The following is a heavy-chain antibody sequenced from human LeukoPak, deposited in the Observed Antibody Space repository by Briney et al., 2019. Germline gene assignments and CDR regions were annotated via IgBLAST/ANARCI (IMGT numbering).Heavy chain of an antibody. CDR2: ISASGAAT. V-gene: IGHV3-23*01. CDR3: AKPATYYDILTGYDN. CDR1: GFTFSNYA. D-gene: IGHD3-9*01. J-gene: IGHJ4*02. Sequence: GGSLRLSCVASGFTFSNYAMSWVRQAPGKGLEWVSAISASGAATKYADSVKGRFTISRDNSKNTPFLQMDSLRAEDTAVYYCAKPATYYDILTGYDNWGQGTLVTVSS.